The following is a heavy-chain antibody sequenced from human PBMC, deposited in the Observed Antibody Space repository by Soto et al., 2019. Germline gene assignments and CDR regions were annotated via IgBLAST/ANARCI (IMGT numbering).Heavy chain of an antibody. V-gene: IGHV1-18*01. CDR2: ISDYNGNT. J-gene: IGHJ4*02. D-gene: IGHD2-15*01. CDR3: ARDRVSVVASLPDGSDY. Sequence: QVQLVQSGAEVKKPGASVKVSCKASGYTFTSYGISWVRQDPGQGLEWMGWISDYNGNTNYAQKLQGRVTMTTDTSTSKAYMELRSLRSDDTAGYYCARDRVSVVASLPDGSDYWGQGTLVTGSS. CDR1: GYTFTSYG.